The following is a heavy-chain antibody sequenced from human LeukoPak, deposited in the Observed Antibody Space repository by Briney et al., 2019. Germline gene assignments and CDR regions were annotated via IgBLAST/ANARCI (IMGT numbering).Heavy chain of an antibody. V-gene: IGHV3-23*01. CDR3: AKVVAVAGHDDY. J-gene: IGHJ4*02. CDR2: ISGSGDST. CDR1: GFTFSSYA. Sequence: SGGSLRLSCAASGFTFSSYAMSWVRQAPGKGLEWVSAISGSGDSTYYADSVKGRFTISRDNSKNTLYLQMNSLRAEDTAVYYCAKVVAVAGHDDYWGQGTLVTVSS. D-gene: IGHD6-19*01.